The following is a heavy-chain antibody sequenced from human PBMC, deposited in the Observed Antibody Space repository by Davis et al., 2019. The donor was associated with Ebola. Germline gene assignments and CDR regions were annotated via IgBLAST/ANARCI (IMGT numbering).Heavy chain of an antibody. CDR1: GYSFTSYW. Sequence: GESLKISCKASGYSFTSYWIGWVRQMPGKGLEWMGIIYPGDSDTRYSPSFQGQVTISADKSISTAYLQWSSLKASDTAMYYCARSYCSSTSCYRYWYFDLWGRGTLVTVSS. V-gene: IGHV5-51*01. CDR3: ARSYCSSTSCYRYWYFDL. J-gene: IGHJ2*01. D-gene: IGHD2-2*01. CDR2: IYPGDSDT.